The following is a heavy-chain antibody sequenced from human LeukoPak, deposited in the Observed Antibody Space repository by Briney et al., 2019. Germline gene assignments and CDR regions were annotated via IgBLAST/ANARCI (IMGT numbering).Heavy chain of an antibody. V-gene: IGHV4-59*01. CDR2: IYYSGST. J-gene: IGHJ5*02. CDR1: GGSISSYY. CDR3: ARDYGDYGWFDP. D-gene: IGHD4-17*01. Sequence: SETLSLTCTVSGGSISSYYWSWIRQPPGKGLEWIGYIYYSGSTNYNPSLKSRVTISVDTSKNQFSLKLSSVTAADTAVYSCARDYGDYGWFDPWGQGTLVTVSS.